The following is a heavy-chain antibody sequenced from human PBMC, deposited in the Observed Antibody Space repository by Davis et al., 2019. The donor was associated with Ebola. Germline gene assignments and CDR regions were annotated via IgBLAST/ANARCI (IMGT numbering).Heavy chain of an antibody. Sequence: SETLSLTCAVYGGSFSGYYWSWIRQPPGKGLEWIGEINHSGSTNYNPSLKSRVTISVDTSKNQFSLKLSSVTAADTAVYYCARCSRYYDFWSGYYTDYYYYGMDVWGQGTTVTVPS. J-gene: IGHJ6*02. CDR3: ARCSRYYDFWSGYYTDYYYYGMDV. V-gene: IGHV4-34*01. D-gene: IGHD3-3*01. CDR2: INHSGST. CDR1: GGSFSGYY.